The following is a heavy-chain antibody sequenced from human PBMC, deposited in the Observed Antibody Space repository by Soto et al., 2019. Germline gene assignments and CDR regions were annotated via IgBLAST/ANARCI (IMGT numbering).Heavy chain of an antibody. V-gene: IGHV1-69*13. CDR1: GGTFSSYA. J-gene: IGHJ5*02. D-gene: IGHD3-16*01. CDR3: ARTYAGNWFDP. CDR2: IIPVFGTA. Sequence: ASVKVSCKASGGTFSSYAISWVRQAPGQGLEWTGGIIPVFGTANYAQKFQGRVTITADESTSTAYMELSSLRSEDTAVYYCARTYAGNWFDPWGQGTLVTVPQ.